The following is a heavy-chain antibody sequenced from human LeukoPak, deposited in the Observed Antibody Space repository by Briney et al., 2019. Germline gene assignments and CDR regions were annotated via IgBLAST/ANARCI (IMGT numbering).Heavy chain of an antibody. CDR1: GFTFSDYY. Sequence: GGSLRLSCAASGFTFSDYYMSWIRQAPGKGLEWVSYISSSSSYTNYADSVKGRFTISRDNAKNSLYLQMNSLRAEDTAVYYCARWDYGSGREYFDYWGQGTLVTVSS. J-gene: IGHJ4*02. V-gene: IGHV3-11*03. CDR2: ISSSSSYT. D-gene: IGHD3-10*01. CDR3: ARWDYGSGREYFDY.